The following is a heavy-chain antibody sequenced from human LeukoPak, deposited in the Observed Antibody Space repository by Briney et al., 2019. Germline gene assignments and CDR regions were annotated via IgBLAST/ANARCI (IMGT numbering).Heavy chain of an antibody. V-gene: IGHV4-59*01. CDR3: ARTRVWCGENYGMDV. CDR2: IYYSGST. Sequence: PSETLSLTCTVSGGSISNYYWSWIRQPPGKGLEWIGYIYYSGSTNYNPSLKSRVTISVDTSKNQFSLKLSSVTAADTAVYYCARTRVWCGENYGMDVWGQGTTVTVSS. CDR1: GGSISNYY. D-gene: IGHD3-10*01. J-gene: IGHJ6*02.